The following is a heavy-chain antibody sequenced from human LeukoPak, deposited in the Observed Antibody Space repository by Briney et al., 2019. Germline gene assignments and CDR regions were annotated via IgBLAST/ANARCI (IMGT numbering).Heavy chain of an antibody. V-gene: IGHV1-18*01. CDR1: GYTFTSYG. Sequence: ASVKVSCKASGYTFTSYGISWVRQAPGQGLEWMGWISAYNGNTNYAQKLQGRVTMTTDTSTRTAYMELRSLRSDDTAVYYCARMLLWFGTTGNWFDPWGQGTLVTVSS. J-gene: IGHJ5*02. D-gene: IGHD3-10*01. CDR3: ARMLLWFGTTGNWFDP. CDR2: ISAYNGNT.